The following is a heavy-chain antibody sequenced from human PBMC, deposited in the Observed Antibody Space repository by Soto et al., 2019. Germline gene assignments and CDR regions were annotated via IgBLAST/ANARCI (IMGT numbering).Heavy chain of an antibody. D-gene: IGHD1-1*01. V-gene: IGHV3-7*01. CDR3: ARDGEGDYNDFDY. CDR2: INQDGSEK. Sequence: EVQLVESGGGLVQPGGSLRVSCVASGFTFSSYWMTWVRQAPGKGLEWVANINQDGSEKYSVDSVKGRFTISRDNAKNSLYLKMNSLRAKDTAVYYCARDGEGDYNDFDYWGQGTLVTVSS. CDR1: GFTFSSYW. J-gene: IGHJ4*02.